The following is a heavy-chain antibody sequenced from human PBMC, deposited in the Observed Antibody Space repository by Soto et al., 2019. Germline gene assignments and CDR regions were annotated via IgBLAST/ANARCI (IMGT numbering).Heavy chain of an antibody. D-gene: IGHD2-2*01. CDR1: GFTFSSYA. CDR2: ISGSGGST. Sequence: EVQLLESGGGLVQSGGSLRLSCEASGFTFSSYARSWVRQAPGKGLEWVSAISGSGGSTYYADSVKGRFTISRDNSKNTLYIQMNSLRDEDTAVYFCARNCSSTSCINYWGQGTLVTVSS. CDR3: ARNCSSTSCINY. J-gene: IGHJ4*02. V-gene: IGHV3-23*01.